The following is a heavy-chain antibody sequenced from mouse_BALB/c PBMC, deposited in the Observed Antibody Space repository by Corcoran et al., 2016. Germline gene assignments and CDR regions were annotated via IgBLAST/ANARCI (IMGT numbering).Heavy chain of an antibody. CDR3: ANGNYWYFDV. V-gene: IGHV3-6*02. J-gene: IGHJ1*01. Sequence: DVQLQESGPGLVKPSQSLSLTCSVTGYSITSGYYWNWIRQFPGNKLEWMGYISYDGSNNYNPSLKNRISIPRDTSKNQFFLKLNSVTTEDTATYYCANGNYWYFDVWGAGTTVTVSS. CDR2: ISYDGSN. CDR1: GYSITSGYY. D-gene: IGHD2-1*01.